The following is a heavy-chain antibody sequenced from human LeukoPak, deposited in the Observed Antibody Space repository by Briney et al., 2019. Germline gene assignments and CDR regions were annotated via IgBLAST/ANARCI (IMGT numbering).Heavy chain of an antibody. CDR1: GFTLSSQA. Sequence: GGSLRLSCAASGFTLSSQAMSWVRQAPGEGPEWVAGIDGSGTDTRYADAVKGRFTISRANSKNTLYLQMNSLSVEDTAVYYCAKSWGQIYYFDYWGQGTLVTVSS. V-gene: IGHV3-23*01. J-gene: IGHJ4*02. CDR2: IDGSGTDT. D-gene: IGHD3-16*01. CDR3: AKSWGQIYYFDY.